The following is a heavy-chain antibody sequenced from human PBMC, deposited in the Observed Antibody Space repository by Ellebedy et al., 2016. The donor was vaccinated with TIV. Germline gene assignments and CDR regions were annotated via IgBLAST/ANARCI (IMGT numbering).Heavy chain of an antibody. J-gene: IGHJ6*02. Sequence: GESLKISCAASGFTVSSNYMSWVRQAPGKGLEWVSVIYSGGSTYYADSVKGRFTISRDNSKNTLYLQMNSLRAEDTAVYYCATYRPDITIFGVVITDYYYYGMDVWGQGTTVTVSS. CDR3: ATYRPDITIFGVVITDYYYYGMDV. V-gene: IGHV3-66*01. CDR2: IYSGGST. D-gene: IGHD3-3*01. CDR1: GFTVSSNY.